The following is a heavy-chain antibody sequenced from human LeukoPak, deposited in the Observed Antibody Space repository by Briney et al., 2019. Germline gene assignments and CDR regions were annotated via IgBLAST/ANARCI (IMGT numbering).Heavy chain of an antibody. V-gene: IGHV3-49*03. J-gene: IGHJ4*02. CDR3: SRGSGWLSVY. CDR2: ISGGTT. CDR1: GFTFGDYL. D-gene: IGHD6-19*01. Sequence: GGSLRLSCTASGFTFGDYLMSWFRQAPGKGLEWIGFISGGTTEYAASVKGRFTISRGDSTSIAYLQMNSLTTEDTAVYYCSRGSGWLSVYWGQGTLVTVSS.